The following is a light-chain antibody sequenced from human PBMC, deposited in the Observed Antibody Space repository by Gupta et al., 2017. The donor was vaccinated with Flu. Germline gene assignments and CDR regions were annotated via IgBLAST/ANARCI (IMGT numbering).Light chain of an antibody. Sequence: EIVLTQSPGTLSLSPGERATLSCRASQSLSGDLAWYQQKPGQAPRLLIFSASRRATGTPGRFRGSGSGTEFTLTISRLEPEDVAVYYCQHQDCSPFTFGHGTTVDIK. CDR1: QSLSGD. CDR3: QHQDCSPFT. CDR2: SAS. V-gene: IGKV3-20*01. J-gene: IGKJ3*01.